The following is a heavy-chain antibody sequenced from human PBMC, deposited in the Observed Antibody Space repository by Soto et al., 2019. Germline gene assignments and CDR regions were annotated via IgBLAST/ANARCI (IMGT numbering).Heavy chain of an antibody. J-gene: IGHJ5*02. CDR1: GGTFSSYA. Sequence: QVQLVQSGAEVKKPGSSVKVSCKASGGTFSSYAITWVRQAPGQGLEWMGGIIPIFGTANYAQKFQARVTITADGSTSTAYMERSSLRSEDTAVYYCARDRGPSSGYYPYWFDPWGQGTLVTVSS. CDR3: ARDRGPSSGYYPYWFDP. CDR2: IIPIFGTA. D-gene: IGHD3-22*01. V-gene: IGHV1-69*12.